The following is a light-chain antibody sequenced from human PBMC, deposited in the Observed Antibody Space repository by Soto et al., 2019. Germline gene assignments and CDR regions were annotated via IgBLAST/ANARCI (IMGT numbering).Light chain of an antibody. CDR2: GSS. CDR3: QQTYGSLVS. J-gene: IGKJ4*01. Sequence: DIQMTQSPSSLSASVGDRVTITCRSSQGVGRWLSWYQQKPGKAPTLLIYGSSSLETGIPARFSGSGSRTEFTLTISSLQPEDFGTYCCQQTYGSLVSFGGGTKVDIK. CDR1: QGVGRW. V-gene: IGKV1-12*01.